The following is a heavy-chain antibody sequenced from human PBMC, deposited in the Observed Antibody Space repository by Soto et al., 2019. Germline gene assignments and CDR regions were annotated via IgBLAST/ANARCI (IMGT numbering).Heavy chain of an antibody. CDR2: IYYSGST. CDR1: GGSVSSGSYY. Sequence: PSETLSLTCTVSGGSVSSGSYYWSWIRQPPGKGLEWIGYIYYSGSTNYNPSLKSRVTISVDTSKNQFSLKLSSVTAADTAVYYCARVSIGIVVVPAADNNWFDPWGQGTLVTVSS. J-gene: IGHJ5*02. V-gene: IGHV4-61*01. D-gene: IGHD2-2*01. CDR3: ARVSIGIVVVPAADNNWFDP.